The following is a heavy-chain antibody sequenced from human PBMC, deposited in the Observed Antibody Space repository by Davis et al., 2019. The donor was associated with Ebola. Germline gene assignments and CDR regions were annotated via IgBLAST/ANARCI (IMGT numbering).Heavy chain of an antibody. CDR2: MNEDGSRT. D-gene: IGHD6-19*01. CDR3: AKDRHRSGCPGDY. CDR1: GFRLSTYW. Sequence: HTGGSLRLSCAASGFRLSTYWMHWVRQAPGKGLVWVARMNEDGSRTDYADSVRGRFTISRDTAKNTLFLQMNSLRAEDTAVYHCAKDRHRSGCPGDYWGQGTLVTVSS. J-gene: IGHJ4*02. V-gene: IGHV3-74*01.